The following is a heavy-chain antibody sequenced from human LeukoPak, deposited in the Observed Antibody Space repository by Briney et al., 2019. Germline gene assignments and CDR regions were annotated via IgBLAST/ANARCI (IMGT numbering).Heavy chain of an antibody. J-gene: IGHJ6*03. CDR1: GYTFTGYY. Sequence: GASVKVSCKASGYTFTGYYMHWVRQAPGQGLEWMGWINPNSGGTNYAQKFQGRVTMTRDTSISTAYMELSRLRSDDTAVYYCARDGAGTWGHYYYYYYMDVWGKGTTVTVSS. D-gene: IGHD6-13*01. CDR2: INPNSGGT. CDR3: ARDGAGTWGHYYYYYYMDV. V-gene: IGHV1-2*02.